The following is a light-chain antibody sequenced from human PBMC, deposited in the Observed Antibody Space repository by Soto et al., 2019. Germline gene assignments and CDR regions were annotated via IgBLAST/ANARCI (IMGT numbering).Light chain of an antibody. CDR1: QSISSW. V-gene: IGKV1-5*01. CDR2: DAS. CDR3: QQYNSYPWT. J-gene: IGKJ1*01. Sequence: DIQVTQSPPTLSASVGDRVTITCRASQSISSWLAWYQQKPGKAPKLLIYDASSLESGVPSRFSGSGSGTEFTLTISSLQPDDFATYYCQQYNSYPWTFGQGTKVDIK.